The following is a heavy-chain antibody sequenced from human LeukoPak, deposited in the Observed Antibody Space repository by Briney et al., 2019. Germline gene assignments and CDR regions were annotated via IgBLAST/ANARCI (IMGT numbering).Heavy chain of an antibody. Sequence: ASVKVSCKASGYTFTGYYMHWGRQAPGQGLEWMGWINPNSGGTNYAQKFQGRVTMTRDTSISTAYMELSRLRSDDTAVYYCAREYYDSSGLDYWGQGTLVTVSS. CDR3: AREYYDSSGLDY. J-gene: IGHJ4*02. CDR2: INPNSGGT. V-gene: IGHV1-2*02. D-gene: IGHD3-22*01. CDR1: GYTFTGYY.